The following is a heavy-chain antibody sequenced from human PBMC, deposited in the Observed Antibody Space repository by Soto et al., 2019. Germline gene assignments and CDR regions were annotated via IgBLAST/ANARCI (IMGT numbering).Heavy chain of an antibody. J-gene: IGHJ6*02. D-gene: IGHD2-2*01. V-gene: IGHV4-38-2*01. CDR2: LYHIGST. CDR1: GYSISSGNY. Sequence: SETLSLTCAVSGYSISSGNYWAWIRQPPGRGLELIGSLYHIGSTHYNTSLKSRVTISVDTSKNHFSLELSSVTAADTAIYYCRSSTSCYDESCVDVWGQGTMVTVSS. CDR3: RSSTSCYDESCVDV.